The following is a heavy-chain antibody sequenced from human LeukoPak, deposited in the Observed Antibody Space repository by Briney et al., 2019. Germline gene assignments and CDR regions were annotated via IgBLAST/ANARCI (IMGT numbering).Heavy chain of an antibody. V-gene: IGHV3-48*03. CDR1: GFTFSNYE. CDR2: ISSSGSTI. D-gene: IGHD1-1*01. J-gene: IGHJ4*02. Sequence: GGSLRLSCAASGFTFSNYEMNWVRQAPGKGLEWVSYISSSGSTIYYTDSVKGRFTISRDNSKNTLYLQMNSLRAEDTAVYYCARAGYNWNDGRIYYFDYWGQGTLVTVSS. CDR3: ARAGYNWNDGRIYYFDY.